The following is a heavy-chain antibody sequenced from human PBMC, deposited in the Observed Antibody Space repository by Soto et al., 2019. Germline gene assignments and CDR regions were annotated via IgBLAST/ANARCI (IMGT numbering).Heavy chain of an antibody. Sequence: EVELVESGGGLVQPGGALRLSCTASGFTFSTYEMNWVRQAPGKGLDWVAYITGSGGAIYFADSVKGRFSISRDNAKKEMDLGMKRLRAEGPAVYYCARVHTEVKPAIKPHYYGMEGWGQRTKVNVSP. CDR3: ARVHTEVKPAIKPHYYGMEG. CDR1: GFTFSTYE. D-gene: IGHD3-10*01. V-gene: IGHV3-48*03. CDR2: ITGSGGAI. J-gene: IGHJ6*01.